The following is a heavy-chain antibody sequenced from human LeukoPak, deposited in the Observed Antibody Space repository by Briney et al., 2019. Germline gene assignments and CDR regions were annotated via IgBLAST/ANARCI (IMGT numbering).Heavy chain of an antibody. V-gene: IGHV3-15*01. Sequence: GGSLRLSCADSGFTFSNDWMSWVRQAPGKGLEWVGRIKSKTVGGTTDYAAPVKGRFTISRDDSTNTLYLQMNSLKTEDTAVYYCTTRSIDYGIDYWGQGTLVTVSS. CDR2: IKSKTVGGTT. D-gene: IGHD4-17*01. J-gene: IGHJ4*02. CDR3: TTRSIDYGIDY. CDR1: GFTFSNDW.